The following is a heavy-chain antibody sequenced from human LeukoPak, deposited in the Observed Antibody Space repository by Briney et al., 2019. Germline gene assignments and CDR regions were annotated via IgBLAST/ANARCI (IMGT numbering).Heavy chain of an antibody. Sequence: GGSLRLSCAASGFTFSSYAMHWVRQAPGKGLEWVAVISYDGSNKYYADSVKGRFTIPRDNSKNTLYLQMNSLRAEDTAVYYCARVKYYYGSGSYHDAFDIWGQGTMVTVSS. V-gene: IGHV3-30-3*01. D-gene: IGHD3-10*01. CDR1: GFTFSSYA. CDR3: ARVKYYYGSGSYHDAFDI. J-gene: IGHJ3*02. CDR2: ISYDGSNK.